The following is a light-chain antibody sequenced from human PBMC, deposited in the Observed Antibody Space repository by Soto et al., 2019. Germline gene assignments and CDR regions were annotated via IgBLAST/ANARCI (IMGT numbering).Light chain of an antibody. CDR3: AVWDDSLGGYV. CDR2: GNS. J-gene: IGLJ1*01. V-gene: IGLV1-47*01. CDR1: SSNIGSRY. Sequence: QSVLTQPPSASGTPGQRVTISCSGSSSNIGSRYVSWHQQLPGTAPKLLIYGNSQRPSGVPDRFSGSKSGTSAALAISGLRSGDEADYYCAVWDDSLGGYVLGSGTKLTVL.